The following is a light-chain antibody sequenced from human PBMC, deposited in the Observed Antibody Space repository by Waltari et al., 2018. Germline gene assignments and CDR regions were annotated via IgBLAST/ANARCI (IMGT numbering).Light chain of an antibody. CDR3: QQYYSTPLLT. V-gene: IGKV4-1*01. J-gene: IGKJ4*01. Sequence: TQSPDSLAVSLGERATINCKSSQSVLYSSNNKNYLAWYQQKPGQPPKLLIYWASTRESGVPDRFSGSGSGTDFTLTISSLQAEDVAVYYCQQYYSTPLLTFGGGTKVEIK. CDR2: WAS. CDR1: QSVLYSSNNKNY.